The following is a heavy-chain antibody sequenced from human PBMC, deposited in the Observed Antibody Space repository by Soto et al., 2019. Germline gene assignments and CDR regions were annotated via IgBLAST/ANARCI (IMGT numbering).Heavy chain of an antibody. CDR3: ARDEICDGVKCTLGYFQE. V-gene: IGHV3-7*03. J-gene: IGHJ1*01. CDR1: GFIFKDYW. CDR2: IKVDGSEK. Sequence: DVQLVDSGGGLVQSGGSLRLSCAASGFIFKDYWKNWVRQAPGKGLEWVANIKVDGSEKNYVDSVKGRFTISRDNAKNSLYLQMNNLRAEDTAVYYCARDEICDGVKCTLGYFQEWGQGTLVTVSS. D-gene: IGHD2-21*01.